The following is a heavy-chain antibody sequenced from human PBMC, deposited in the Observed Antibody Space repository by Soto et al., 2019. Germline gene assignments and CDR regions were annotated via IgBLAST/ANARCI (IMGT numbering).Heavy chain of an antibody. CDR2: INAGNGNT. J-gene: IGHJ5*02. Sequence: GAAVKVSCKASGYTFTSYAMHWVRQAPGQRLEWMGWINAGNGNTKYSQKFQGRVTITRDTSASTAYMELSSLRSEDTAVYYCAREADCSGGSCYWFDPWGQRTLVTVSS. D-gene: IGHD2-15*01. CDR3: AREADCSGGSCYWFDP. CDR1: GYTFTSYA. V-gene: IGHV1-3*01.